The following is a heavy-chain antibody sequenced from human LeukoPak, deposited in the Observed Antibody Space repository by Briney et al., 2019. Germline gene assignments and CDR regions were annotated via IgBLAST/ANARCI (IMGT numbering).Heavy chain of an antibody. D-gene: IGHD4-17*01. V-gene: IGHV4-59*01. CDR2: IYYSGST. CDR3: AGLGGDYGYYFDY. Sequence: PSETLSLTCTVSGGSISSYYWSWIRQPPGKGLEWIGYIYYSGSTNYNPSLKSRVTISVDTSKNQFSLKLSSVTAADTAVYYCAGLGGDYGYYFDYWGQGTLSPSPQ. J-gene: IGHJ4*02. CDR1: GGSISSYY.